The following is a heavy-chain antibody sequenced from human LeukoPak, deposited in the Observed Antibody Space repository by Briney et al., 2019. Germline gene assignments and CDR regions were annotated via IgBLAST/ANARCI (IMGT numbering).Heavy chain of an antibody. CDR2: INHSGST. V-gene: IGHV4-34*01. CDR1: GGSFSGYY. J-gene: IGHJ2*01. Sequence: PSETLSLTCAVCGGSFSGYYWSWIRQPPGKGLEWIGEINHSGSTNYNPSLKSRVTISVDTSKNQFSLKLSSVTAADTAVYYCARSPGHRYFDLWGRGTLVTVSS. CDR3: ARSPGHRYFDL.